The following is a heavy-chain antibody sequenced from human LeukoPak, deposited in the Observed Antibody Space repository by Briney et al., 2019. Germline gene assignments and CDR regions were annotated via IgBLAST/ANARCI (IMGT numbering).Heavy chain of an antibody. CDR1: GGSILTTNW. Sequence: PSGTLSLTCAVSGGSILTTNWWSWARQPPGKGLEWIGEVHLSGASNYNPSLKSRVSMSIDNSKNQLSLKLTSVTAADTAIYYCARESGAFCPFGFWGQGTLVTVSS. D-gene: IGHD1-26*01. CDR3: ARESGAFCPFGF. V-gene: IGHV4-4*02. CDR2: VHLSGAS. J-gene: IGHJ4*02.